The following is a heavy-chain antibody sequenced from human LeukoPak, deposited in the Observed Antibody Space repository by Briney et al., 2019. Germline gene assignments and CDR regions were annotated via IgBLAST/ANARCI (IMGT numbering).Heavy chain of an antibody. CDR3: ARDDRFDGSGHYTAFDV. CDR1: GGSVSS. D-gene: IGHD3-22*01. Sequence: PSETLSLTCTVSGGSVSSSSYHWGWIRQPPGKGPEWISFIGSSSSHTNYADSVKGRFTISRDNAKNSLFLQMNSLRDEDTAVYYCARDDRFDGSGHYTAFDVWGQGTMVTVSS. V-gene: IGHV3-11*05. J-gene: IGHJ3*01. CDR2: IGSSSSHT.